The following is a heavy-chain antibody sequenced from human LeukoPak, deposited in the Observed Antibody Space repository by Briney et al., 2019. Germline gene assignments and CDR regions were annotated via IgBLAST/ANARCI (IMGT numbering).Heavy chain of an antibody. CDR3: ARRPTGGPRVGAFDI. CDR1: GGSISSSSYY. J-gene: IGHJ3*02. CDR2: ISYSGST. Sequence: PSETLSLTCTVSGGSISSSSYYWGWIRQPPGKGLEWIGYISYSGSTNYNPSLKGRVTISVDTSKNQFSLKLSSVTAADTAVYYCARRPTGGPRVGAFDIWGQGTMVTVSS. D-gene: IGHD4-23*01. V-gene: IGHV4-61*05.